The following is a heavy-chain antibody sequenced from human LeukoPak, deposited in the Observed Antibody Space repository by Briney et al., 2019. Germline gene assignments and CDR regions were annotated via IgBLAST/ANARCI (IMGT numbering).Heavy chain of an antibody. Sequence: SETLSLTCTVSGGSISGYYWNWIRQPAGKGLEWIGRIYSSGSTNYNPSLKSRVTMSADTSKNQFSLNLSSVTAADTAVYYCARPLSISGYYYDAFDIWGQGTMVTVSS. CDR3: ARPLSISGYYYDAFDI. CDR1: GGSISGYY. V-gene: IGHV4-4*07. D-gene: IGHD3-22*01. CDR2: IYSSGST. J-gene: IGHJ3*02.